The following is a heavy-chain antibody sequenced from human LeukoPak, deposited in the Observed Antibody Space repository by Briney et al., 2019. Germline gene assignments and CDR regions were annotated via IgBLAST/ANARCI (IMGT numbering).Heavy chain of an antibody. J-gene: IGHJ4*02. CDR2: INHLGST. Sequence: SETLSLTCGVYGGSFSGYYYNWIRQSPGKGLEWIAEINHLGSTNYNPSLKSRVAISIDTSKSQFSLRLSSVTAADTAVYYCARGGYNIDWMKDASDNWGQGALVTVSS. CDR1: GGSFSGYY. D-gene: IGHD3-9*01. V-gene: IGHV4-34*01. CDR3: ARGGYNIDWMKDASDN.